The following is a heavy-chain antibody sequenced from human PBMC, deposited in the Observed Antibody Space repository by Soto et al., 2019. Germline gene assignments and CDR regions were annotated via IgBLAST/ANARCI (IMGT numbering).Heavy chain of an antibody. J-gene: IGHJ6*02. D-gene: IGHD3-3*01. V-gene: IGHV3-9*01. CDR2: TSWTSDII. CDR1: GITLEDHA. CDR3: VRHLRHYGFWGKHERGLDV. Sequence: GGSLRLSCVASGITLEDHAMHCDRQGHGKGLEWASGTSWTSDIIVYADSVKGRFTMSSDNVKNSLYLQISSLRSQDTAAYSCVRHLRHYGFWGKHERGLDVWAQGSTVTV.